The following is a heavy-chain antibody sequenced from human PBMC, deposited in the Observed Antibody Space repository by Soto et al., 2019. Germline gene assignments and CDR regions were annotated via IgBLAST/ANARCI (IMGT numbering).Heavy chain of an antibody. D-gene: IGHD3-16*02. Sequence: KPSETLSLTCTVSGGSISSAGYYWRWIRQHPGKGLEWIGYIYYSGSTYYNPSLKSRVTISVDTSKNQFSLKLSSVTAADTAVYYCASAVVFVRSFDPWGQGTLVTVS. V-gene: IGHV4-31*03. CDR2: IYYSGST. J-gene: IGHJ5*02. CDR3: ASAVVFVRSFDP. CDR1: GGSISSAGYY.